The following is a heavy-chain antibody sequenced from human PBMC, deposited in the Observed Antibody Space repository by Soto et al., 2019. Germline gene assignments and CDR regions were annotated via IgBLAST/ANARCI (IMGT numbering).Heavy chain of an antibody. CDR1: GYTFTGYY. CDR3: ATPLNYYYGSGPGNAFDI. J-gene: IGHJ3*02. V-gene: IGHV1-2*04. D-gene: IGHD3-10*01. CDR2: INPNSGGT. Sequence: ASVKVSCKASGYTFTGYYMHWVRQAPGQGLEWMGWINPNSGGTNYAQKFQGWVTMTRDTSISTAYMELSRLRSDDTAVYYCATPLNYYYGSGPGNAFDIWGQGTMVTVSS.